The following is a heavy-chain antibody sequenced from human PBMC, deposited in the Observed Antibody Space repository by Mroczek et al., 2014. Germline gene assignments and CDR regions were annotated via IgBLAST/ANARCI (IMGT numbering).Heavy chain of an antibody. CDR1: GFTFSSYG. CDR2: ISYDGSNK. Sequence: QVQLQESGGRAWSRPGRSLRLSCAASGFTFSSYGMHWVRQAPGKGLEWVAVISYDGSNKYYADSVKGRFTISRDNSKNTLYLQMNSLRAEDTAVYYCACLPRWNGGLGIQRHGDYWGQGTLVTVSS. J-gene: IGHJ4*02. D-gene: IGHD1-1*01. V-gene: IGHV3-30*03. CDR3: ACLPRWNGGLGIQRHGDY.